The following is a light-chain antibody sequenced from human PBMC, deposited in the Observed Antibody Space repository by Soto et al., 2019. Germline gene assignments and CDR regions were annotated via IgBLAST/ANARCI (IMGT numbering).Light chain of an antibody. CDR1: QSVRSK. J-gene: IGKJ5*01. Sequence: EVVMTQSPATLSVSPGERATLSCRASQSVRSKLAWYQQKPGQAPRLLIYDASTRATGIPARFSGSGSGTEFTLTIRSLQSEDFAVYYCQQRSNWPITFGQGTRLEIK. CDR2: DAS. CDR3: QQRSNWPIT. V-gene: IGKV3D-15*01.